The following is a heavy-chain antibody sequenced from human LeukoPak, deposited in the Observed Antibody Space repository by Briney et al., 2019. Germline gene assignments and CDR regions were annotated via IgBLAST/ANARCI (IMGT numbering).Heavy chain of an antibody. J-gene: IGHJ4*02. D-gene: IGHD5-18*01. CDR2: ISSSSSYK. CDR1: GFTFSSYS. V-gene: IGHV3-21*01. CDR3: ARDQPYPGYGYFDY. Sequence: GGSLRLSCAAPGFTFSSYSMNWVRQAPGKGLEWVSSISSSSSYKYYTDSVKGRFTISRDNAKNSLYLQMNSLRAEDTAVYYCARDQPYPGYGYFDYWGQGTLVTVPS.